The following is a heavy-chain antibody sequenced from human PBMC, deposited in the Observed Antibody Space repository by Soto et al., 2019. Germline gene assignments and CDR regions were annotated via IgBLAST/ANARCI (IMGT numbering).Heavy chain of an antibody. CDR2: IYSGGST. Sequence: GGSLRLSCAASGFTVSNKYMNWVRQAPGKGLEWVSVIYSGGSTYYADSVKGRFIISRDNSKNTLYLQMNSLRAEDTAVYYCARDGGSWYFDYWGQGTLVTVSS. D-gene: IGHD6-13*01. CDR3: ARDGGSWYFDY. CDR1: GFTVSNKY. V-gene: IGHV3-66*01. J-gene: IGHJ4*02.